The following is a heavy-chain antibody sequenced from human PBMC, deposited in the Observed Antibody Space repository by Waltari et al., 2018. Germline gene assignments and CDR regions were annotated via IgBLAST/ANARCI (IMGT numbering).Heavy chain of an antibody. J-gene: IGHJ4*02. CDR2: KKKDGGEE. CDR1: GFTFSDYW. CDR3: ARDRGYCGGDCYKNLDS. D-gene: IGHD2-21*01. Sequence: EVQLVESGGGLVQPGGSLRLSCAAFGFTFSDYWMTWVRQAPGKGLEGVANKKKDGGEEDYVDSVKGRFTVSRDNAKNSLYLQMSSLRAEDTAVYYCARDRGYCGGDCYKNLDSWGQGTLVAVSS. V-gene: IGHV3-7*01.